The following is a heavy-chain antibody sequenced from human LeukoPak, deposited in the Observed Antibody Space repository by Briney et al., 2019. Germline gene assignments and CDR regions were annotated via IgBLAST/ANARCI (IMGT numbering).Heavy chain of an antibody. D-gene: IGHD3-9*01. CDR1: GFTFSAFA. Sequence: GGSLRLSCAASGFTFSAFAMSWVRQAPGKGLEWVSVITGSGGSTYYADSVKGRFTISRDNSRTTLYLQMNSLRADVTAVYYCAKSPTGYVPDRWGQGTLVTVSP. CDR3: AKSPTGYVPDR. J-gene: IGHJ5*02. CDR2: ITGSGGST. V-gene: IGHV3-23*01.